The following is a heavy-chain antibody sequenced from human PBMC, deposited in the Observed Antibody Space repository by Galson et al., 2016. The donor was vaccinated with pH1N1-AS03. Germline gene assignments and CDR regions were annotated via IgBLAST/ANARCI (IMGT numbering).Heavy chain of an antibody. Sequence: SVKVSCKASGYSFSSYDINWVRQATGQGLEWMGWMNPKSGNTEYAQKFQGRFSMTRDTSISTAYMELSSLRSEDTAIYYCARMDYNDDSGRNWFDPWGQGTLVTVSS. CDR1: GYSFSSYD. D-gene: IGHD3-22*01. V-gene: IGHV1-8*01. CDR3: ARMDYNDDSGRNWFDP. CDR2: MNPKSGNT. J-gene: IGHJ5*02.